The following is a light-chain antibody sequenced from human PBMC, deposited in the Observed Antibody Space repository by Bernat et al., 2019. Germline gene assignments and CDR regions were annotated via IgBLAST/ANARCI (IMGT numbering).Light chain of an antibody. Sequence: SVLTQPPSVSGAPGQRVTISCTGSSSNIGAGYDVHWYQQLPGTAPKLLIYGNSNRPSGVPDRFAGSKSGTSASLAITGLQAEGEADYYCQSYDSSLSALYVFGTGTKVTVL. V-gene: IGLV1-40*01. CDR3: QSYDSSLSALYV. CDR1: SSNIGAGYD. CDR2: GNS. J-gene: IGLJ1*01.